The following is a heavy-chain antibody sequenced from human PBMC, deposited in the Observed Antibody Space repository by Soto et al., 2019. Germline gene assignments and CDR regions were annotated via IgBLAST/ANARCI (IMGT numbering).Heavy chain of an antibody. J-gene: IGHJ4*02. CDR3: ARIIRRCDFVVVPAEMDY. V-gene: IGHV2-26*01. D-gene: IGHD2-2*01. CDR1: GFSLSNARVG. CDR2: IFSNDEK. Sequence: QVTLKESGPVLVKPTETLTLTCTVSGFSLSNARVGVSWIRQPPGKALEWLAHIFSNDEKSYTTSLKSGLTISKDTSKSQVVLTMTNMDPVDTATYFCARIIRRCDFVVVPAEMDYWGQGSMVTVSS.